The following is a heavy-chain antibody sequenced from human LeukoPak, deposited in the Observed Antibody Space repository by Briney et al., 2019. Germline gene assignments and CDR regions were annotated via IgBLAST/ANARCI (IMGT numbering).Heavy chain of an antibody. V-gene: IGHV3-23*01. J-gene: IGHJ4*02. CDR2: ISGSGGST. D-gene: IGHD6-13*01. CDR3: AKGVGSSSWYRFDC. CDR1: GFTFSSYA. Sequence: GGSLRLSCAASGFTFSSYAMSWVRQAPGKGLEWVSAISGSGGSTHYADSVKGRFTISRDKSENTLYLQMNSLRAEDTAVYYCAKGVGSSSWYRFDCWGQGTLVTVSS.